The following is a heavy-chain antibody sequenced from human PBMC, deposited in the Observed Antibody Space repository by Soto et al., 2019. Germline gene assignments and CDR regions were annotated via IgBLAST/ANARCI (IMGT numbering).Heavy chain of an antibody. J-gene: IGHJ6*02. CDR2: ISGSGGST. V-gene: IGHV3-23*01. Sequence: EVQLLESGGGLVQPGGSLRLSCAASGFTFSSYAMSWVRQAPGQGLEWVSVISGSGGSTYYADSVKGRFTISRDNSKNTLYLQMNSLRAEDTAVYYCAKRAVAGTFDYYYYGMDVWGQGTTVTVSS. CDR1: GFTFSSYA. D-gene: IGHD6-19*01. CDR3: AKRAVAGTFDYYYYGMDV.